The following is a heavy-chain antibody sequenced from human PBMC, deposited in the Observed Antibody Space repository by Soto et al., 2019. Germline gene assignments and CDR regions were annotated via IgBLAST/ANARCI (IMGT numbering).Heavy chain of an antibody. CDR2: IKTSAGGGAT. CDR1: GFSFNEAW. CDR3: TTGSVEGI. D-gene: IGHD2-15*01. V-gene: IGHV3-15*07. Sequence: EVQLVESAGGLVKPGGSLRLSCVASGFSFNEAWMNWVRQAPGEGLEWVGRIKTSAGGGATDYAAPVQGRFTISRDDSKNDLYLHINSLRTEDTAIYYCTTGSVEGIWGQGTTVTVSS. J-gene: IGHJ6*02.